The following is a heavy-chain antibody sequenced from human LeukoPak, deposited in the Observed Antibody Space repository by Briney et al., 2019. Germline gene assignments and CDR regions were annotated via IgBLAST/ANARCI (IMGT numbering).Heavy chain of an antibody. CDR2: ISSSGSTI. V-gene: IGHV3-48*03. J-gene: IGHJ4*02. CDR1: GFTFSNYE. Sequence: GGSLRLSCAASGFTFSNYEMNWVRQAPGKGLEWVSSISSSGSTIEYADSVKGRFTISSDNAKNSLFLQMNSLRAEDTAVYYCARSFDCWGQGTLVTVSS. CDR3: ARSFDC.